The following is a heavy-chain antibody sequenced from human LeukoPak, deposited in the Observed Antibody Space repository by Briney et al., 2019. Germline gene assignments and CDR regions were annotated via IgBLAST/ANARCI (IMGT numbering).Heavy chain of an antibody. CDR2: IYYSGST. CDR3: ARHPKVRPQTPQYSFDN. D-gene: IGHD3-10*01. J-gene: IGHJ4*02. V-gene: IGHV4-59*05. CDR1: GGSISSYY. Sequence: SETLSLTCTVSGGSISSYYWSWIRQPAGKGLEWIGSIYYSGSTYYNPSLKSRVTISVDTSKNQFSLKLSSVTAADTAVYYCARHPKVRPQTPQYSFDNWGPGTLVTVSS.